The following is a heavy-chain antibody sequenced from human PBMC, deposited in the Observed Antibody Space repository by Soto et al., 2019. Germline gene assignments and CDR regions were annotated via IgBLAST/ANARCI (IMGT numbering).Heavy chain of an antibody. V-gene: IGHV1-18*01. CDR3: ARGRYGDY. J-gene: IGHJ4*02. CDR1: GYTFTSYG. CDR2: ISAHNGNT. D-gene: IGHD1-1*01. Sequence: QVHLVQSGAEVKKPGASVKVSCKASGYTFTSYGITWVRQAPGQGLSWMGWISAHNGNTDYAQKLQGRVIVTRDTSTSTAYMELRSLRSGDTAVYYCARGRYGDYWGQGALVTVSS.